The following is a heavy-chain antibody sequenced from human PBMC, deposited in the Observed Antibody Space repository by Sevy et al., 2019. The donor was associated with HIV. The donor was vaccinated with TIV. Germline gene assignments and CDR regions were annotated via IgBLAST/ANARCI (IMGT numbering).Heavy chain of an antibody. Sequence: GGSLRLSCAASGFTFSSYAMHWVHQAPGKGLEWVAVISYDGSNKYYADSVKGRSTISRDNSKNTLYLQVKSLRTEDTAVYYCARDQHDYAGNLRTGWFDPWGQGTLVTVSS. CDR2: ISYDGSNK. J-gene: IGHJ5*02. CDR1: GFTFSSYA. CDR3: ARDQHDYAGNLRTGWFDP. V-gene: IGHV3-30-3*01. D-gene: IGHD4-17*01.